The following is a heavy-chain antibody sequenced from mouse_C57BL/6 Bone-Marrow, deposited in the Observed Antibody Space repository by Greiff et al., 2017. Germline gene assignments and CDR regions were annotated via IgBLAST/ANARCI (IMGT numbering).Heavy chain of an antibody. CDR1: GYTFTSYG. J-gene: IGHJ4*01. V-gene: IGHV1-81*01. Sequence: VQLQQSGAELARPGASVKLSCKASGYTFTSYGISWVKQRTGQGLEWIGEIYPRSGNTYYNEKFKGKATLTADKSSSTAYMEIRSLTSENSAVYFCARWGLRRPYAMDYWGQGTSVTRSS. D-gene: IGHD2-2*01. CDR3: ARWGLRRPYAMDY. CDR2: IYPRSGNT.